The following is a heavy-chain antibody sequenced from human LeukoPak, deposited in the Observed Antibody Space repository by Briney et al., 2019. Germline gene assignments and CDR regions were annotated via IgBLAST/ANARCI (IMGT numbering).Heavy chain of an antibody. Sequence: ASVKVSCKASGYTFTGYYMHWVRQAPGQGLEWMGWINPSSGGTNYAQKFQGRVTMTRDTSISTAYMELSRLRSDDTAVYYCARDTPSVYDFWSGYSANWFDPWGQGTLVTVSS. CDR3: ARDTPSVYDFWSGYSANWFDP. J-gene: IGHJ5*02. V-gene: IGHV1-2*02. CDR1: GYTFTGYY. CDR2: INPSSGGT. D-gene: IGHD3-3*01.